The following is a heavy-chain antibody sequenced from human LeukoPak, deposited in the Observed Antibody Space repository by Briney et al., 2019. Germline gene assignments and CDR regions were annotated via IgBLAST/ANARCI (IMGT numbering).Heavy chain of an antibody. V-gene: IGHV3-43*02. CDR2: ISADGGDA. D-gene: IGHD5-12*01. CDR3: AKDRYSGYDMDY. CDR1: GFTFDDFA. J-gene: IGHJ4*02. Sequence: GGSLRLSCAASGFTFDDFAMHWVRQAPGKGLEWVALISADGGDAHYADSLKGRFTISRDNSKNSLYLQMNSLRTEDTALYYCAKDRYSGYDMDYWGQGPLVTVSS.